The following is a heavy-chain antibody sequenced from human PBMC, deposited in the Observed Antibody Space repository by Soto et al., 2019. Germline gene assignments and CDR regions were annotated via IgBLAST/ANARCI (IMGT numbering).Heavy chain of an antibody. CDR1: GFTFSKAL. CDR3: TTDSSSWAYYYYYGMDV. V-gene: IGHV3-15*01. CDR2: IKSKTDDGTT. D-gene: IGHD2-2*01. Sequence: GGSLRLSCTVSGFTFSKALMTWGRQAPGKGLEWVGRIKSKTDDGTTDYAAPVKGRFTISRDDSRNTLYLQMNSLKTEDTAVYYCTTDSSSWAYYYYYGMDVWGQGTTVTVSS. J-gene: IGHJ6*02.